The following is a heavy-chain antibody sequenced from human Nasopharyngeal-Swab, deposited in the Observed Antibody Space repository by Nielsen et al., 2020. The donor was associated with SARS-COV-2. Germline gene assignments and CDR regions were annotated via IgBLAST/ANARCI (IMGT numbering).Heavy chain of an antibody. J-gene: IGHJ4*02. CDR1: EISRRRNG. CDR3: ARDVAIVGATLEN. Sequence: GESLENCWAGWEISRRRNGMHWVRQAPGKGLEWVAYISSSSSTSYYADSVKGRFTISRDNPKNSLYLQMNSLRDEDTALYYCARDVAIVGATLENWGQGTLVTVSS. V-gene: IGHV3-48*02. CDR2: ISSSSSTS. D-gene: IGHD1-26*01.